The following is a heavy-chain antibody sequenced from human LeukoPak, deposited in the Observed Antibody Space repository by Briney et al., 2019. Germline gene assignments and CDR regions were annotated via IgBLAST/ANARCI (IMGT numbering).Heavy chain of an antibody. V-gene: IGHV4-59*01. Sequence: SETLSLTCTVSGGSISSYYWSWIRKPPGKGLEWIGYIYYSGSTNYNPSLKSRVTISVDTSKNQFSLKLSSVTAADTAVYHCARGMRFGEFFFDYWGQGTLVTVSS. J-gene: IGHJ4*02. CDR3: ARGMRFGEFFFDY. CDR2: IYYSGST. D-gene: IGHD3-10*01. CDR1: GGSISSYY.